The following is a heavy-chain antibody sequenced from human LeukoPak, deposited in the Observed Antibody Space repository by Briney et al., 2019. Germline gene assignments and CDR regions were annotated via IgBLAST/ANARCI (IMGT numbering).Heavy chain of an antibody. D-gene: IGHD2-2*01. CDR1: GGTFSSYT. J-gene: IGHJ4*02. CDR2: IIPILGIA. V-gene: IGHV1-69*02. Sequence: SVKVSCKASGGTFSSYTISWVRQAPGQGLEWMGRIIPILGIANYAQKFQGRVTITADKSTSTASMELSSLRSEDTAVYYCARGSLDPYCSSTSCYVFDYWGQGTLVTVSS. CDR3: ARGSLDPYCSSTSCYVFDY.